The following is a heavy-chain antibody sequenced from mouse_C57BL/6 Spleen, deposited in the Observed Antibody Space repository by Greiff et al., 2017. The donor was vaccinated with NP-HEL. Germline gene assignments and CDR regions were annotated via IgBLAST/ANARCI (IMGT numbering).Heavy chain of an antibody. Sequence: VQLQQSGPELVKPGASVKISCKASGYAFSSSWMNWVKQRPGKGLEWIGRIYPGDGDTNYNGKFKGKATLTADKSSSTAYMQLSSLTSEDSAVYFCARSVNWAAWFAYWGQGTLVTVSA. CDR1: GYAFSSSW. CDR3: ARSVNWAAWFAY. J-gene: IGHJ3*01. V-gene: IGHV1-82*01. CDR2: IYPGDGDT. D-gene: IGHD4-1*01.